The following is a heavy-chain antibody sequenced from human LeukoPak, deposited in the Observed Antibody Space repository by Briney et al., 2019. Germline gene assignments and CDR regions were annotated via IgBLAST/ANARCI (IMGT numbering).Heavy chain of an antibody. J-gene: IGHJ3*02. V-gene: IGHV4-39*01. CDR2: IYYSGST. D-gene: IGHD6-13*01. CDR1: GGSISSSSYY. CDR3: ARRSLVLDAFDI. Sequence: RPSETLSLTCTVSGGSISSSSYYWGWIRQPPGKGLEWIGSIYYSGSTYYNPSLKSRVTISVDTSKNQFSLKLSSVTAADTAVYYCARRSLVLDAFDIWGQGTMVTVSS.